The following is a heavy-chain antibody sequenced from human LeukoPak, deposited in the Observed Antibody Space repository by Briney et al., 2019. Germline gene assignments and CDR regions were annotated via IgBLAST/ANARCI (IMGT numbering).Heavy chain of an antibody. Sequence: PGGSLRLSCAASGFTSSSYSMNWVRQSPGKGLEWVSSISSSSSYIYYADSVKGRFTISRDNAKNSLYLQMNSLRAEDTAVYYCARDSSSGSYRDWGQGTLVTVSS. CDR1: GFTSSSYS. V-gene: IGHV3-21*01. D-gene: IGHD1-26*01. CDR2: ISSSSSYI. CDR3: ARDSSSGSYRD. J-gene: IGHJ4*02.